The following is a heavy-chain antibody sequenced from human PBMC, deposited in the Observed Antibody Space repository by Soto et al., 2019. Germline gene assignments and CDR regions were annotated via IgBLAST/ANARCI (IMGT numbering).Heavy chain of an antibody. CDR2: INHSGST. Sequence: QVQLQQWGAGLLKPSETLSLTCAVYGGSFSGYYWSWIRQPPGKGLAWIGEINHSGSTNYTPSLKRRVTISVDTAKNQFARKLSAVTAADTAVYYCAREVVGHRGGYCSGGSCYRGAVDYWGQGTLVTVSS. CDR3: AREVVGHRGGYCSGGSCYRGAVDY. J-gene: IGHJ4*02. CDR1: GGSFSGYY. D-gene: IGHD2-15*01. V-gene: IGHV4-34*01.